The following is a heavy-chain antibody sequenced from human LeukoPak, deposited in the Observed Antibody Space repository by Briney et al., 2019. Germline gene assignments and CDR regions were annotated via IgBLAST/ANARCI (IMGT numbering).Heavy chain of an antibody. V-gene: IGHV1-69*05. D-gene: IGHD2-2*01. CDR2: IIPIFGTA. Sequence: SVKVSCKASGGTFSSYAISWVRQAPGQGLEWMGRIIPIFGTANYAQKFQGRVTITTDESTCTAYMELSSLRSEDTAVYYCARGPIVVVPAANPTAFDPWGQGTLVTVSS. CDR1: GGTFSSYA. J-gene: IGHJ5*02. CDR3: ARGPIVVVPAANPTAFDP.